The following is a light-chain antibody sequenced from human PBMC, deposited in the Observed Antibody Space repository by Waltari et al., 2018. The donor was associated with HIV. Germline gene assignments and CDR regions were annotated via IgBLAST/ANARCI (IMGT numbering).Light chain of an antibody. J-gene: IGLJ2*01. CDR1: SSDIGRYDY. V-gene: IGLV2-8*01. CDR3: SSYAATNILL. Sequence: QSALTQPPSASGSPGQSVTISCTGTSSDIGRYDYVSWYRQHPGQAPKLMIYEVTKRPSGFPQRFSGSKSNDTASLTVSGLQAEDEADYYCSSYAATNILLFGGGTKLTVL. CDR2: EVT.